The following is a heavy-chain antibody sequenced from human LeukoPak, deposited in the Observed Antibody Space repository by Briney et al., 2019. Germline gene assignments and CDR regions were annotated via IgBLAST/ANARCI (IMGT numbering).Heavy chain of an antibody. CDR3: AREATWGQWYFDH. CDR2: IAADGGVK. J-gene: IGHJ4*02. CDR1: GITFSSHG. D-gene: IGHD6-19*01. Sequence: GGSLRLSCVASGITFSSHGMDWVRQAPCKGLEWVAVIAADGGVKHYADSVKGRFTLSRDNSKNTLYLQMNSLSVEDTAVYYCAREATWGQWYFDHWGQGTPVTVSS. V-gene: IGHV3-30*03.